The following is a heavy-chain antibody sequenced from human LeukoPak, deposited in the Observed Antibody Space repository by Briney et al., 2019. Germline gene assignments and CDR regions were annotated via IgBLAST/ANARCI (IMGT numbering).Heavy chain of an antibody. CDR3: ARDYEAKPPRYNWFDP. J-gene: IGHJ5*02. CDR2: IIPIFGTA. V-gene: IGHV1-69*13. Sequence: ASVKVSCKASGGTFSSYAISWVRQAPGQGPEWMGGIIPIFGTANYAQKFEGRVTITADESTSTAYMELSSLRSEDTAVYYCARDYEAKPPRYNWFDPWGQGTLVTVSS. CDR1: GGTFSSYA. D-gene: IGHD3-16*01.